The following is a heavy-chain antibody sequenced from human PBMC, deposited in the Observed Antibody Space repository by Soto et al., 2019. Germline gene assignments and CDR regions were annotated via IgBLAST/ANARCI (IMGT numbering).Heavy chain of an antibody. V-gene: IGHV3-11*05. CDR2: ISSSSSYT. Sequence: AGGSLRLSCAASGFTFSDYYMSWIRQAPGKGLEWVSYISSSSSYTNYADSVKGRFTISRDNAKNSLYLQMNSLRAEDTAVYYCARDRDWAFDYWGRGTLVTVSS. CDR3: ARDRDWAFDY. D-gene: IGHD3-9*01. J-gene: IGHJ4*02. CDR1: GFTFSDYY.